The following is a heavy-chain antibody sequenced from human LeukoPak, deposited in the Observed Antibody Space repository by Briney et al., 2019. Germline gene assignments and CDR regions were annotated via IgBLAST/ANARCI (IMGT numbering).Heavy chain of an antibody. V-gene: IGHV4-61*02. D-gene: IGHD4-23*01. J-gene: IGHJ6*02. CDR1: GGSISSGSYY. CDR3: ASLGGGNSYYYGMDV. Sequence: SQTLSLTWTVSGGSISSGSYYWSWIRQRAGKGLEWIGRIYTSGSTNYNPSLKSRVTISVDTSKNQFSLKLSSVTAADTAVYYCASLGGGNSYYYGMDVWGQGTTVTVSS. CDR2: IYTSGST.